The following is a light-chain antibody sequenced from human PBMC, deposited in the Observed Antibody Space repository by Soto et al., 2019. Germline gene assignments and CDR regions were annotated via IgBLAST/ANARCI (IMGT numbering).Light chain of an antibody. CDR2: AAS. CDR3: QQSYSASVT. J-gene: IGKJ1*01. V-gene: IGKV1-39*01. CDR1: QTLMNY. Sequence: DIQVTQSPSSLSASVGDRVTITCGTSQTLMNYLNWYQQKPGKAPKLLIYAASNLQSGVPSRFSGSGSGTDFTLTISNLQPEDFATYYCQQSYSASVTFGQGTKVDIK.